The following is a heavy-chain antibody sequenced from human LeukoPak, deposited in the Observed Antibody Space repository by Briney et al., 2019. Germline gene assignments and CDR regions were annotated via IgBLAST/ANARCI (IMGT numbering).Heavy chain of an antibody. CDR2: ISSSSSYI. Sequence: PGGSLRLSCAASGFTFSSYSMNWLRQAPGKGLEWVSSISSSSSYIYYADSVKGRFTISRDNAKNSLYLQMNSLRAEDTAVYYCARRTPGLFDYWGQGTLVTVSS. J-gene: IGHJ4*02. CDR1: GFTFSSYS. V-gene: IGHV3-21*01. CDR3: ARRTPGLFDY. D-gene: IGHD1-14*01.